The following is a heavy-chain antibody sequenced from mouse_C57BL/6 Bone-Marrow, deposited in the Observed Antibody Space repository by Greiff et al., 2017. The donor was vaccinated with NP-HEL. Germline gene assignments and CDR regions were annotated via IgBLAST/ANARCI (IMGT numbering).Heavy chain of an antibody. D-gene: IGHD2-3*01. J-gene: IGHJ4*01. CDR2: IDPSDSYT. CDR1: GYTFTSYW. Sequence: VQLQQPGAELVMPGASVKLSCKASGYTFTSYWMHWVKQRPGQGLEWIGEIDPSDSYTNYNQKFKGKSTLTVDKSSSTAYMQLSSLTSEDSAVYYCAREDGYSLYVMDYWGQGTSVTVSS. CDR3: AREDGYSLYVMDY. V-gene: IGHV1-69*01.